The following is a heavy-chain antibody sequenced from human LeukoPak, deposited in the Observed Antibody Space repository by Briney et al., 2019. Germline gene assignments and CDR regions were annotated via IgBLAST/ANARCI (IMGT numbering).Heavy chain of an antibody. D-gene: IGHD6-19*01. V-gene: IGHV4-34*01. CDR3: AGGRRRQGGWYPMAV. CDR2: INHSGST. Sequence: SETLSLTCAVYGGSFSGYYWSWIRQPPGKGLEWIGEINHSGSTNYNPSLKSRVTISVDTSKNQFSLRLSSVTAADTAVYYCAGGRRRQGGWYPMAVWGKGTTVTVSS. CDR1: GGSFSGYY. J-gene: IGHJ6*04.